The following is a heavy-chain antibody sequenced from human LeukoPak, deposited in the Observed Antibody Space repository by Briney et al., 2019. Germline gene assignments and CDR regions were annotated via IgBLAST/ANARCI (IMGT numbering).Heavy chain of an antibody. D-gene: IGHD3-22*01. Sequence: SETLSLTCTVSGGSISNYYWSWIRQPPGKGLEWIGYIYYSGSTNYNPSLKSRVTISVDTSNNQFSLKLSSVTAADTALYYCVRSGYYHSGFYNWWFDPLGPGNPGHRLL. V-gene: IGHV4-59*01. CDR1: GGSISNYY. CDR2: IYYSGST. CDR3: VRSGYYHSGFYNWWFDP. J-gene: IGHJ5*02.